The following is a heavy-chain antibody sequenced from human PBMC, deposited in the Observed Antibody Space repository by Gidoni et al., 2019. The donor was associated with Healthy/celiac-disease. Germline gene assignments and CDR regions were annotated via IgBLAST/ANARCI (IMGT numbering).Heavy chain of an antibody. CDR1: GYTFTGYY. V-gene: IGHV1-2*02. Sequence: QVQLVKSGAEVKKPGASVKVSCKASGYTFTGYYMHWLRQAPGQGLEWMGGSDPNSGCTNYAQKFQGRVTTTRDTSSSTAYIELSRLRSDDTAVYYGARARIAAAALGYWGQGTLVTVSS. D-gene: IGHD6-13*01. CDR2: SDPNSGCT. CDR3: ARARIAAAALGY. J-gene: IGHJ4*02.